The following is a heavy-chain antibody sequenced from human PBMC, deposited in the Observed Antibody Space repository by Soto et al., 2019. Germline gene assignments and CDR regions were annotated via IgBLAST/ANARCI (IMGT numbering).Heavy chain of an antibody. D-gene: IGHD5-18*01. CDR3: AIERYTIWGYTNFHYYGMDV. V-gene: IGHV3-48*02. Sequence: EVKLVESGGRLVQPGGSLRHSCAASGFTVSSCSMNWVRQAPGTGLEWLSYISRSSGTTYYADSVKGRFTISRDNAKNSLYLQMNSLIDEGTAVYYCAIERYTIWGYTNFHYYGMDVRGRGTTVTVSS. CDR2: ISRSSGTT. J-gene: IGHJ6*04. CDR1: GFTVSSCS.